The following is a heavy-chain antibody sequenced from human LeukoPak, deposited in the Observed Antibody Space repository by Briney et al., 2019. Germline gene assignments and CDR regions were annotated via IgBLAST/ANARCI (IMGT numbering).Heavy chain of an antibody. Sequence: GGSLRLSCAASVTVRSNYMSWVRQAPGKGLEWVSVIFSGGSTSYADSVRGRFTISRDNSKNTVYLQIDGLRTEDTGVYYCATNVVVVAATGVLDVWGQGTMVTVSS. J-gene: IGHJ3*01. CDR2: IFSGGST. V-gene: IGHV3-53*05. D-gene: IGHD2-15*01. CDR1: VTVRSNY. CDR3: ATNVVVVAATGVLDV.